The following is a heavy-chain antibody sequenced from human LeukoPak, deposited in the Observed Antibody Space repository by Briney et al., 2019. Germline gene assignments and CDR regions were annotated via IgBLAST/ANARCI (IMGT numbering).Heavy chain of an antibody. D-gene: IGHD5-24*01. J-gene: IGHJ4*02. V-gene: IGHV4-34*01. CDR3: ARGQIRDGYNYDEY. CDR2: INHSGST. CDR1: GGSFSGYY. Sequence: PSETLSLTCAVYGGSFSGYYWSWIRQPPGKGLEWIVEINHSGSTNYNPSLNSRVTISVDTSKNQFSLKLSSVTAADTAVYYCARGQIRDGYNYDEYWGQGTLVTVSS.